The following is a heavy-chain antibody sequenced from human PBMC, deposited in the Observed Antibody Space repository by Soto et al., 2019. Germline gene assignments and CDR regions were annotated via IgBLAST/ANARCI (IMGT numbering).Heavy chain of an antibody. D-gene: IGHD3-10*01. Sequence: EVELVESGGGLVKPGGSLTLSCAASGFSFKNAWMNWVRQAPEKGLEWVGRIKNKNDGGTPDYDAFVKGSFTISRDASENTLYLHMNGLKTEDTGVYFCTGLWFGEIYNYWGQGSLVTVSS. J-gene: IGHJ4*01. CDR1: GFSFKNAW. V-gene: IGHV3-15*07. CDR2: IKNKNDGGTP. CDR3: TGLWFGEIYNY.